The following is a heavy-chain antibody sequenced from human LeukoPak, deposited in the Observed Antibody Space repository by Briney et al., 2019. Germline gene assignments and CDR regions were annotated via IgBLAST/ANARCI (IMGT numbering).Heavy chain of an antibody. CDR1: GYTFTGYY. V-gene: IGHV1-2*02. D-gene: IGHD6-19*01. J-gene: IGHJ4*02. Sequence: ASVKVSCKASGYTFTGYYMHWVRQAPGQGLEWMGWINPNSGGTNYAQKFQGRVTMTRDTPIRTAYMELSRLRSDDTAVYYCAMVSSGWQHNVAYYFDCWGQGTLVTVSS. CDR3: AMVSSGWQHNVAYYFDC. CDR2: INPNSGGT.